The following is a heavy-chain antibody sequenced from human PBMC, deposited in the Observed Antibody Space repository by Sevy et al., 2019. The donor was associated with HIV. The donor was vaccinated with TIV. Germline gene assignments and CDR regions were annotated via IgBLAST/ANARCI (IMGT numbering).Heavy chain of an antibody. J-gene: IGHJ6*02. D-gene: IGHD2-15*01. Sequence: ASVKVSCKASGGTFSSYAISWVRQAPGQGLEWMGGIIPIFGTANYAQKFQGRVTITAHESTSTAYMELSSLRSEDTAVYYCARARYGCSGGSCYSGYYYYGMDVWGQGTPVTVSS. CDR2: IIPIFGTA. CDR3: ARARYGCSGGSCYSGYYYYGMDV. CDR1: GGTFSSYA. V-gene: IGHV1-69*13.